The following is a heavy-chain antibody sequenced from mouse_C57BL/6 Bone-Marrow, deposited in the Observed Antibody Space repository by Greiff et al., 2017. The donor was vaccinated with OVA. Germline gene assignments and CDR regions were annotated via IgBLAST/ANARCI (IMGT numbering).Heavy chain of an antibody. J-gene: IGHJ2*01. D-gene: IGHD1-1*01. CDR3: ARELRVYYFDY. V-gene: IGHV3-1*01. CDR2: ISYSGST. CDR1: GYSITSGYD. Sequence: DVQLVESGPGMVKPSQSLSLTCTVTGYSITSGYDWHWIRHFPGNKLEWMGYISYSGSTNYNPSLKSRISITHDTSKNHFFLKLNSVTTEDTATYYCARELRVYYFDYWGQGTTLTVSS.